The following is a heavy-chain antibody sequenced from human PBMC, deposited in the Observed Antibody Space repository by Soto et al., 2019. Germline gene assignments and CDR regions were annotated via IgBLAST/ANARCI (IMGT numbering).Heavy chain of an antibody. CDR3: AKVLSGYYQSYLEY. V-gene: IGHV3-30*18. CDR1: GFAFRSFG. CDR2: LSYDASDK. Sequence: GGSLRLSCAASGFAFRSFGMHWVRQAPGKGLEWVALLSYDASDKYYAHCVRGRFTISRDDSNNTLYLQMNSLTTEDTAVYYCAKVLSGYYQSYLEYWGHGTLVTVSS. D-gene: IGHD3-3*01. J-gene: IGHJ4*01.